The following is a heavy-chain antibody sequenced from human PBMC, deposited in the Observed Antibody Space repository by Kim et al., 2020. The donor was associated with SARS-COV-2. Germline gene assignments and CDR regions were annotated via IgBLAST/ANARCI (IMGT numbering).Heavy chain of an antibody. V-gene: IGHV4-34*01. J-gene: IGHJ5*02. D-gene: IGHD3-16*01. CDR1: GGSFSGFY. CDR2: MNDSGTT. CDR3: ARKVLGLPLGP. Sequence: SETLSLTCAVYGGSFSGFYWTWIRQSPGKRLEWIGEMNDSGTTKTNPSLKSRVTISVDTSKNQFSLKLTSVTAADTAFYYCARKVLGLPLGPWGQGTQGT.